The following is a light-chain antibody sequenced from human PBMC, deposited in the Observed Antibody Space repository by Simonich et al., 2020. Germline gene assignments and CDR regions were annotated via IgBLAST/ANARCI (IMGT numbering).Light chain of an antibody. CDR2: DVS. CDR1: SSDVGGYNY. V-gene: IGLV2-14*01. J-gene: IGLJ2*01. Sequence: QSALTQPASVSGSPGQSITISCTGTSSDVGGYNYVSWYQQHPGKAPKPMIYDVSRRPSGVCNRFSGSKSGNTASLTISGLQAADEADYYCSSYTSSSTYVVFGGGTKLTVL. CDR3: SSYTSSSTYVV.